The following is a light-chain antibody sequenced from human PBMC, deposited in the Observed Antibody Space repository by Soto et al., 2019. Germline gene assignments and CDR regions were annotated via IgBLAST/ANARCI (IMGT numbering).Light chain of an antibody. CDR1: QSVSSRS. Sequence: EIVLTQSPGTLSLSPGERATLSCRASQSVSSRSLAWYRQKPGQAPRLLIYDASSSVTGIPDRFSGSGSGKDFTLNISRLEPEDFAVYCCQLYGSSRTFGQGTKVDIK. CDR3: QLYGSSRT. V-gene: IGKV3-20*01. CDR2: DAS. J-gene: IGKJ1*01.